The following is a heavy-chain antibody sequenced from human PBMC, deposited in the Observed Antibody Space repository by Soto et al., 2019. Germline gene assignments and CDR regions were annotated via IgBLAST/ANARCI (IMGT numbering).Heavy chain of an antibody. D-gene: IGHD3-10*01. CDR3: SRVDPGETSPFDH. J-gene: IGHJ4*02. CDR2: INPFDGSR. CDR1: GGTFSSYA. V-gene: IGHV1-69*10. Sequence: SVKVSCKASGGTFSSYAISWVRQAPGQGLEWMGWINPFDGSRMFAQSFQGRVTMTRDTSTSTVYMEVSSLRSEDTAVYYCSRVDPGETSPFDHWGQGNLVTVSS.